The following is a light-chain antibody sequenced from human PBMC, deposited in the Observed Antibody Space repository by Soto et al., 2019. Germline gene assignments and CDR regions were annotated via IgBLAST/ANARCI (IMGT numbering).Light chain of an antibody. Sequence: AIQLTQSPSSLSASVGDRVTITCRASQGISSALAWYQQKPGKAPKLLIYDASSLEGGVPSRFSGSGSGTDFTLTISSLQPEDFATYYCQQFNNYPTFGQGTRLEIK. J-gene: IGKJ5*01. CDR2: DAS. V-gene: IGKV1D-13*01. CDR3: QQFNNYPT. CDR1: QGISSA.